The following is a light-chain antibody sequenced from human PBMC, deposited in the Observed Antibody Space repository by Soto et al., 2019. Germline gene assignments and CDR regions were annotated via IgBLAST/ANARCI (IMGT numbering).Light chain of an antibody. J-gene: IGLJ3*02. V-gene: IGLV2-18*02. Sequence: QSALTQPPSVSGSPGQSVTISCSGTSSDVGSYNRVSWYQQPPGTAPKLIIYEVSYRPSGVPDRFSGSKSGNAASLTISGLQDEDEADYYCISYRSGNTLVFGGGTQLTVL. CDR1: SSDVGSYNR. CDR3: ISYRSGNTLV. CDR2: EVS.